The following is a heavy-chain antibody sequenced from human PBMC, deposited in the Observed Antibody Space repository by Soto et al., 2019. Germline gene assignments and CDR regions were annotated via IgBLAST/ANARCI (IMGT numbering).Heavy chain of an antibody. CDR2: VIPIFGTP. Sequence: QVQLVQSGAEVKKPGSSVKVSCKSSGGTFGSYAISWVRQAPGQGLEWMGGVIPIFGTPHYAQKFHGRVTTTADIPTSTAYRELSSLTSADTAVYYCAKIRWTISLQEEDAIWGQGTLVSVSS. J-gene: IGHJ4*02. V-gene: IGHV1-69*06. CDR1: GGTFGSYA. CDR3: AKIRWTISLQEEDAI. D-gene: IGHD2-15*01.